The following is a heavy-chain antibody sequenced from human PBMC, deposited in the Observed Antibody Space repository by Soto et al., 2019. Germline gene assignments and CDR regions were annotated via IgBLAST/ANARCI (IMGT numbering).Heavy chain of an antibody. V-gene: IGHV4-59*01. J-gene: IGHJ6*02. CDR3: ARDSYYYGSGSYGYYYYYYGMDV. D-gene: IGHD3-10*01. CDR1: GGSISSYY. Sequence: SETLSLTCTVSGGSISSYYWSWIRQPPGKGLEWIGYIYYSGSTNYNPSLKSRVTISVDTSKNQFSLKLSSVTAADTAVYYCARDSYYYGSGSYGYYYYYYGMDVWGQGTTVT. CDR2: IYYSGST.